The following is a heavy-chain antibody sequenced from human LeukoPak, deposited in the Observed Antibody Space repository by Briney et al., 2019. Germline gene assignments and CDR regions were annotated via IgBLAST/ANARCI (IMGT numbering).Heavy chain of an antibody. CDR3: ARGCSGSCPFDH. CDR2: ISGSGYTT. D-gene: IGHD2-15*01. CDR1: GFTFSSYA. Sequence: PGGSLRLSCAASGFTFSSYAMSCVRQAPGKGLEWVSAISGSGYTTYYADSVKGRFTISRDNSKNTLYLQMNSLRAEDTAVYYCARGCSGSCPFDHWGQGTLVTVSS. J-gene: IGHJ4*02. V-gene: IGHV3-23*01.